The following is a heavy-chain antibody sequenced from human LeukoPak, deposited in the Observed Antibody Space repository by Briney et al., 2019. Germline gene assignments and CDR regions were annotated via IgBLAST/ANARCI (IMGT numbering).Heavy chain of an antibody. CDR2: IYGRNGST. V-gene: IGHV3-23*01. D-gene: IGHD2-21*01. J-gene: IGHJ4*02. CDR3: AKVLWATDYYFDY. Sequence: GGSLRLSCATSGFTFRSYTMGWVRQAPGKGLEWVSGIYGRNGSTYYADSVKGRFTISRDNSKDTLYLQMNSLRPEDTAVYYCAKVLWATDYYFDYWGQGTLVTVSS. CDR1: GFTFRSYT.